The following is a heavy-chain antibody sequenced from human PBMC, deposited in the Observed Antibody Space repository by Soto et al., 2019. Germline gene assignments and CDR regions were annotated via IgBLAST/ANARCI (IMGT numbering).Heavy chain of an antibody. J-gene: IGHJ5*02. CDR1: VDTFRGYY. CDR2: INHSGST. CDR3: ARTKGKGAWFDP. D-gene: IGHD1-26*01. Sequence: QVQLQQWGAGLLKPSETLSLTCAVYVDTFRGYYWSWIRQPPGKGLEWIGQINHSGSTNYEPSLKSRVTLSVDTSKNQFSLKLTSVTAADTAIYYCARTKGKGAWFDPWGQGTLVTVSS. V-gene: IGHV4-34*01.